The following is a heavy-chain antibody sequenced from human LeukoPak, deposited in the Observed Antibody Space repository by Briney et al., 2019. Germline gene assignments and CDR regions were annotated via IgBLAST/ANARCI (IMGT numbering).Heavy chain of an antibody. J-gene: IGHJ4*02. V-gene: IGHV3-23*01. CDR3: ATAPMGSGRLPFFDY. CDR2: ISGSGGST. Sequence: GGSLRLSCAASGFTFSSYAMSWVRQAPGKGLEWVSGISGSGGSTYYADSVKGRFTISRDNAQNSLFLQMSSLRADDTAVYYCATAPMGSGRLPFFDYWGQGTLVTVSS. D-gene: IGHD3-10*01. CDR1: GFTFSSYA.